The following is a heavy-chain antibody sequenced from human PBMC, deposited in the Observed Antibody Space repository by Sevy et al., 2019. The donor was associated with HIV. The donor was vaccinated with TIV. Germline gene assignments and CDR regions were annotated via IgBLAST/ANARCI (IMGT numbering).Heavy chain of an antibody. J-gene: IGHJ6*02. D-gene: IGHD3-10*01. Sequence: GGSLRLSCAASGSSFESFAMNWVRQAPGKGLEWVAYISKSSSYIYYADSVKGRFTISRDNAKNSLFLQMNSLGAEDTAIYYCTRGSGIDYSEKGMDLWGQGTTVTVSS. CDR3: TRGSGIDYSEKGMDL. CDR1: GSSFESFA. V-gene: IGHV3-21*04. CDR2: ISKSSSYI.